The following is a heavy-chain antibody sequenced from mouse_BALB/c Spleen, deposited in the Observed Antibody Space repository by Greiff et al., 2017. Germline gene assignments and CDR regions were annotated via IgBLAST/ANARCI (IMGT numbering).Heavy chain of an antibody. J-gene: IGHJ2*01. CDR1: GFTFSDYY. CDR2: ISDGGSYT. D-gene: IGHD2-10*02. Sequence: EVKLVESGGGLVKPGGSLKLSCAASGFTFSDYYMYWVRQTPEKRLEWVATISDGGSYTYYPDSVKGRFTISRDNAKNNLYLQMSSLKSEDTAMYYCARKEYGNYAGFDYWGQGTTLTVSS. CDR3: ARKEYGNYAGFDY. V-gene: IGHV5-4*02.